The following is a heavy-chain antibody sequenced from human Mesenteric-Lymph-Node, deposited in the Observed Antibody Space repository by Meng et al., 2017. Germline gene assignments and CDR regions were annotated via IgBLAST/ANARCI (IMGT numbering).Heavy chain of an antibody. Sequence: GESLKISCAASGFTFSSYAMSWVRQAPGKGLEWVSAISGSGGSTYYADSVKGRFTISRDNSKNTLYLQMNSLRAEDTAVYYCAKASSFGVVIFHYFDYWGQGTLVTVSS. V-gene: IGHV3-23*01. CDR3: AKASSFGVVIFHYFDY. J-gene: IGHJ4*02. CDR1: GFTFSSYA. CDR2: ISGSGGST. D-gene: IGHD3-3*01.